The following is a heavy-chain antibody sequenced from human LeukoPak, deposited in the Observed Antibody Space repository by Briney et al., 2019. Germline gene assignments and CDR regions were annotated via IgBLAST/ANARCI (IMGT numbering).Heavy chain of an antibody. V-gene: IGHV4-61*02. J-gene: IGHJ6*04. CDR1: GGSISSGNYY. CDR3: ARAMTLWGGSSPDV. D-gene: IGHD3-3*01. Sequence: SETLSLTCTVSGGSISSGNYYWSWIRQPAGKGLEWIGRIYAGGSTSYNPSLESRVTISVDTSKNQFSLKLSSVTAADTAVYYCARAMTLWGGSSPDVWGKGTTVTVSS. CDR2: IYAGGST.